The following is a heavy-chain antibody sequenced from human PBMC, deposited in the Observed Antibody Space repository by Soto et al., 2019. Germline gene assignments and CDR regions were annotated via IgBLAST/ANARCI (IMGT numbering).Heavy chain of an antibody. Sequence: QVQLVESGGGVVQPGRSLRLSCAASGFTFSSYGMHWVRQAPGKGLEWVAVISYDGSNKYYADSVKGRFTISRDNSKNTLYLQMNSLRAEDTAVYYCAKDLGYCSGGSCYPTFDYWGQGTLVTVSS. J-gene: IGHJ4*02. V-gene: IGHV3-30*18. CDR1: GFTFSSYG. D-gene: IGHD2-15*01. CDR2: ISYDGSNK. CDR3: AKDLGYCSGGSCYPTFDY.